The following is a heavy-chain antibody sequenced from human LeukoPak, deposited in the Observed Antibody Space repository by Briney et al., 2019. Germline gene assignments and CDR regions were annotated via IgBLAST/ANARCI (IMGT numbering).Heavy chain of an antibody. J-gene: IGHJ3*02. D-gene: IGHD4-23*01. CDR2: ISSSSTYI. V-gene: IGHV3-21*01. Sequence: MPGGSLRLSCAACGFRFSNCSMNWVRQAPGKGLEWVSSISSSSTYIYYADSLEGRFTISRDNIRNSLYLQMNSLRAEDTAVYYCAGDYEGNLAFDIWGQGTMVTVSS. CDR1: GFRFSNCS. CDR3: AGDYEGNLAFDI.